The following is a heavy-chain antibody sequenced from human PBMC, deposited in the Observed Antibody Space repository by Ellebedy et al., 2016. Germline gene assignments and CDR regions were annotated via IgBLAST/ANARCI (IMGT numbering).Heavy chain of an antibody. D-gene: IGHD2-21*01. CDR3: ARGIEMVIHRGGGLGY. CDR1: GFTFSTCS. V-gene: IGHV3-21*01. CDR2: ISGTSDHI. J-gene: IGHJ4*02. Sequence: GESLKISCAASGFTFSTCSMGWVRQAPGKGLEWVSSISGTSDHIYYADSVKGRFTISRDNAKNSLYLQINSLRAEDTAVYYCARGIEMVIHRGGGLGYWGQGTPVTVSS.